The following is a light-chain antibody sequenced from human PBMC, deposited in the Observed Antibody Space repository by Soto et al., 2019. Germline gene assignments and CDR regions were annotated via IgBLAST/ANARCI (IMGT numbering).Light chain of an antibody. CDR2: EVS. CDR3: SSYTSSSALDV. Sequence: QSALTQPASVSGSPGQSITISCTGTTSDVGGYNSVSWYQQHPGKAPTLIIYEVSNRPSGVSNRFSGSKSGNTASLTISGLQAEDEADYYCSSYTSSSALDVFGTGTKVTV. V-gene: IGLV2-14*01. J-gene: IGLJ1*01. CDR1: TSDVGGYNS.